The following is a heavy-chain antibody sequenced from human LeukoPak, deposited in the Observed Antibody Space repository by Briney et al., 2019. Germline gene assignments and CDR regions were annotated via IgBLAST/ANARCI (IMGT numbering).Heavy chain of an antibody. V-gene: IGHV1-2*02. CDR2: INPNSGGT. CDR3: ARGPYCSSTSCSPMDV. D-gene: IGHD2-2*01. J-gene: IGHJ6*03. Sequence: ASVKVSCKASEYTFTGYYIQWMRQAPGQGLEWMGWINPNSGGTNYAQKFQGRVTMTRDTSISTAYMELSRLRSDDTAVYYCARGPYCSSTSCSPMDVWGKGTTVTVSS. CDR1: EYTFTGYY.